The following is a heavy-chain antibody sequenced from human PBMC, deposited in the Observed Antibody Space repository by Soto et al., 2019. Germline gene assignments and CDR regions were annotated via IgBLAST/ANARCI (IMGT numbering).Heavy chain of an antibody. D-gene: IGHD3-22*01. Sequence: PXESLKISWQCSVNSFTSYVISLVRQMPGKGLEWMGRIDPSDSYTNYSPSFQGHVTISADKSISTAYLQWSSLKASDTAMYYCARNEDYYDSSGYSNPYFDYWGQGTLVTVSS. V-gene: IGHV5-10-1*01. CDR2: IDPSDSYT. J-gene: IGHJ4*02. CDR1: VNSFTSYV. CDR3: ARNEDYYDSSGYSNPYFDY.